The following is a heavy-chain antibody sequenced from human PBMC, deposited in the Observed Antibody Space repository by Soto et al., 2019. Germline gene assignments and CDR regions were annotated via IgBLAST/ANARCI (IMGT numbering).Heavy chain of an antibody. CDR3: ARTVVPAAIPDY. D-gene: IGHD2-2*02. CDR1: GFTFSSYA. CDR2: ISDDGSTT. V-gene: IGHV3-30*04. Sequence: GGSLRLSCAASGFTFSSYAMSWVRQAPGKGLEWVAVISDDGSTTYYADSVKGRFTISRDNSKNTLYLQMNSLRGEDTAMYYCARTVVPAAIPDYWGQGTVVTVSS. J-gene: IGHJ4*02.